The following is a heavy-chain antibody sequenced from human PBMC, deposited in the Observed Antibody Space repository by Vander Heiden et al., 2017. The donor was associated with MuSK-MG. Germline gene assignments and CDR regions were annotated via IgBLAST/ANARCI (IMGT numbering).Heavy chain of an antibody. CDR2: IHHSGST. J-gene: IGHJ5*02. V-gene: IGHV4-34*01. CDR1: GWSFSNYY. CDR3: ARRYYYGSGRYHL. Sequence: QVHLHPWGAGLLKPSETLSLTCAVYGWSFSNYYWSWIRQPPGKELELIGEIHHSGSTNYNPSLKSRVTIAADTSKNQFSLNLNSVTAADTAVYYCARRYYYGSGRYHLWGQGTLVTVSS. D-gene: IGHD3-10*01.